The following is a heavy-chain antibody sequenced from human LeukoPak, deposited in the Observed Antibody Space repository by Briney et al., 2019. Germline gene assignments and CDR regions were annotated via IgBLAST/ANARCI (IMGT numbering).Heavy chain of an antibody. D-gene: IGHD3-16*01. CDR3: TTEYFGGFEY. J-gene: IGHJ4*02. Sequence: GGSLRLSCVVSTFTKAWMNWVRQAPGKGLEGVGRVKNRGDGRTTDYAAPVKGRFIISRDDSKKTVYLQMDSLKTEDTAVYFCTTEYFGGFEYWGQGTLVTVSS. CDR2: VKNRGDGRTT. CDR1: TFTKAW. V-gene: IGHV3-15*07.